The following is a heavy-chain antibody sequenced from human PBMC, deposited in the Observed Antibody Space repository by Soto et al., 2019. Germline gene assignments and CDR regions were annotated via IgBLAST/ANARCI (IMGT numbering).Heavy chain of an antibody. CDR2: ISWNSGSI. CDR3: ATDIRGVIIGLFDY. CDR1: GFTFDDYA. Sequence: EVQLVESGGGLVQPGRSLRLSCAASGFTFDDYAMHWVRQAPGKGLEWVSGISWNSGSIGYADSVRSRYTISRENAKNSLYLQMNSLRAEETALYYCATDIRGVIIGLFDYWGQGPLVTVSS. J-gene: IGHJ4*02. V-gene: IGHV3-9*01. D-gene: IGHD3-10*01.